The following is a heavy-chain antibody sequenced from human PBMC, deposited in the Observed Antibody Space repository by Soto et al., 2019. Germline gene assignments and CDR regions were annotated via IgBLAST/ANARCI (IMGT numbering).Heavy chain of an antibody. D-gene: IGHD3-9*01. CDR3: ARASYYDILTGKPYYYYYMDV. V-gene: IGHV6-1*01. CDR1: GDSVSSNSAA. J-gene: IGHJ6*03. Sequence: SQTLSLTCAISGDSVSSNSAAWNWIRQSPSKRLEWLGRTYYRSKWYNDYAVSVKSRITINPDTSKNQFSLQLNSVTPEDTAVYYCARASYYDILTGKPYYYYYMDVWGKGTTVTVSS. CDR2: TYYRSKWYN.